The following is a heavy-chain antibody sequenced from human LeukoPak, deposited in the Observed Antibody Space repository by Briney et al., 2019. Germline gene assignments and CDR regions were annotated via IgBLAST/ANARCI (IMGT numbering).Heavy chain of an antibody. Sequence: GASVKVSCKASGYTFTSYGISWMRQAPGQGLEWMGGIIPIFATANYAQKFQGRVTITADESTSTAYMELSSLRSEDTAVYYCARYYSGWYYFDYWGQGTLVTVSS. CDR3: ARYYSGWYYFDY. D-gene: IGHD6-19*01. V-gene: IGHV1-69*13. CDR2: IIPIFATA. CDR1: GYTFTSYG. J-gene: IGHJ4*02.